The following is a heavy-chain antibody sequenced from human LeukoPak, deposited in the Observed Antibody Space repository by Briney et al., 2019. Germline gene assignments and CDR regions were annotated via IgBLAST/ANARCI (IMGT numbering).Heavy chain of an antibody. V-gene: IGHV4-34*01. CDR2: INHSGST. Sequence: SETLSLTCAVYGGSFSGYYWSWIRQPPGKGLEWIGEINHSGSTNYNPSLKSRVTISVDTSKNQFSLKLSSVTAADTAVYYCARALIAVATRVDYWGQGTLVTVSS. CDR3: ARALIAVATRVDY. D-gene: IGHD6-19*01. J-gene: IGHJ4*02. CDR1: GGSFSGYY.